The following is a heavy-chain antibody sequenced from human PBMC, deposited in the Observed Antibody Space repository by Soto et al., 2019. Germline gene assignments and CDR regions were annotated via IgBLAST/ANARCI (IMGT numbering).Heavy chain of an antibody. CDR3: TTGLRIVGATIDYYYYYGMDV. CDR1: GFTFSNAW. Sequence: GSLRLSCAASGFTFSNAWMSWVRQAPGKGLEWVGRIKSKTDGGTTDYAAPVKGRFTISRDDSKNTLYLQMNSLKTEDTAVYYCTTGLRIVGATIDYYYYYGMDVWGQGTTVTVSS. V-gene: IGHV3-15*01. D-gene: IGHD1-26*01. J-gene: IGHJ6*02. CDR2: IKSKTDGGTT.